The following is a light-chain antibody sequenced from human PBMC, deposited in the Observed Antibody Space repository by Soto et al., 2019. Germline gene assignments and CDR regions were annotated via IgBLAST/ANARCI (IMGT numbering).Light chain of an antibody. V-gene: IGKV1-5*03. CDR1: QSISYW. CDR2: KTS. J-gene: IGKJ2*01. Sequence: DIQMTQSPSTLSASVGDRVTITCRASQSISYWLAWYQQRPGRPPKLLIYKTSTLQSGVPSRFSGSGSGTEFTLTISSLQPDDSATYYCQQYNHYSSYTFGRGTKLEIK. CDR3: QQYNHYSSYT.